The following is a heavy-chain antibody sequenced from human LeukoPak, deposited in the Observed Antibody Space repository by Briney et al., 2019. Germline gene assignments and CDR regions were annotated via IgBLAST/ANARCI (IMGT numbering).Heavy chain of an antibody. J-gene: IGHJ4*02. CDR1: GFTFSYYD. CDR2: FSYDGSEV. D-gene: IGHD3-22*01. CDR3: AKKGYYDGSGSYMYYFDH. Sequence: GGSLRLSCATSGFTFSYYDMHWVRQAPGTGLEWVAVFSYDGSEVYYRDSVKGRFTISRDNSKNTLYLQMNSLRAEDTAVYYCAKKGYYDGSGSYMYYFDHWGQGTLVTVSS. V-gene: IGHV3-30*18.